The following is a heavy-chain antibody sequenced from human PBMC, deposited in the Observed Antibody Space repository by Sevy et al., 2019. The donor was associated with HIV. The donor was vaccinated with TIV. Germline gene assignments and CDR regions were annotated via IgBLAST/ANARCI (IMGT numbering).Heavy chain of an antibody. CDR3: ARDRRFPTVVTSDAFDG. CDR2: ISAHNANT. D-gene: IGHD4-17*01. V-gene: IGHV1-18*01. Sequence: ASVKVSCRASGFTFTSYGFSWVRQAPGQGLEWMGWISAHNANTNYPQKFLNRVTMTTDTSTNTAYMELRSLEFDDTAMYYCARDRRFPTVVTSDAFDGWGQGTLVTVSS. J-gene: IGHJ3*01. CDR1: GFTFTSYG.